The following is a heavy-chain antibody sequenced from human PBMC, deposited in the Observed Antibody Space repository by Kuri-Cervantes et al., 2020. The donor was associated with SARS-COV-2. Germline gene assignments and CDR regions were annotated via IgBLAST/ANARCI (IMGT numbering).Heavy chain of an antibody. J-gene: IGHJ3*02. Sequence: SVNVSCKASGGTFSSHAISWVRQAPGQGLEWMGGIIPIFDTANYAQKVQGRVTITADESTSTAYMELSSLRSEDTAVYYCARKKSGELLRYIDAFDIWGQGTMVTVSS. V-gene: IGHV1-69*13. CDR2: IIPIFDTA. CDR1: GGTFSSHA. CDR3: ARKKSGELLRYIDAFDI. D-gene: IGHD1-26*01.